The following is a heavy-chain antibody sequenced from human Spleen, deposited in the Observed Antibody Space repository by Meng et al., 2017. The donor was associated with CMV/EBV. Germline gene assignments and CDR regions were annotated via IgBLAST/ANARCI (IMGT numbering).Heavy chain of an antibody. CDR1: TFNTYT. Sequence: TFNTYTITWVRQAPGHGLEWMGRIIPLLSVANYAQKFQGRVTIIADKSTSTAYMELSSLRSDDTAVYYCARELPSGYSGYDHWFDPWGQGTLVTVSS. J-gene: IGHJ5*02. CDR3: ARELPSGYSGYDHWFDP. V-gene: IGHV1-69*04. D-gene: IGHD5-12*01. CDR2: IIPLLSVA.